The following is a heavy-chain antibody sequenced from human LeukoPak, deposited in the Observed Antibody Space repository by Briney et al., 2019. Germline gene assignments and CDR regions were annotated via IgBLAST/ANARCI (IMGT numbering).Heavy chain of an antibody. V-gene: IGHV2-5*02. Sequence: SGPTLVTPTQTLTLTCTFSGFSLSTSGVGVGWIRQPPGKALEWLAFIYWDDDKGYSPSLKSRLTITKDTSKNQVVLTMTNMDPVDTGTYYCAHRRVVAGTPYSDSWGPGTLVTVSS. D-gene: IGHD6-19*01. J-gene: IGHJ4*02. CDR3: AHRRVVAGTPYSDS. CDR2: IYWDDDK. CDR1: GFSLSTSGVG.